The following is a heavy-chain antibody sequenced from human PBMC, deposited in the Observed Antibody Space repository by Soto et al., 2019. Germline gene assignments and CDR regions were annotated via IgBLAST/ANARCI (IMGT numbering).Heavy chain of an antibody. CDR2: IYDSGTT. V-gene: IGHV4-31*03. D-gene: IGHD4-17*01. Sequence: QVQLQESGPGLVKPSQTLSLTCTVSGGSMSSGDYYWSWIRHHPGKVLEWIGYIYDSGTTSYSPSLKSRVGISIDTSKNQFSLKVTSVTAADTAVYYCARVLRATVTTYYGMDVWGQGTTVTVSS. CDR3: ARVLRATVTTYYGMDV. CDR1: GGSMSSGDYY. J-gene: IGHJ6*02.